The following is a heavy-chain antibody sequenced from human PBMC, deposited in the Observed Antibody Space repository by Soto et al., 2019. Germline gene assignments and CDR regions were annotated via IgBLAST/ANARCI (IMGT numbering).Heavy chain of an antibody. J-gene: IGHJ6*04. CDR1: GFTFDDYA. V-gene: IGHV3-9*01. Sequence: GGSLRLSCAASGFTFDDYAMHWVRQAPGKGLEWVSGISWNSGSIGYADSVKGRFTISRDNAKNSLYLQMNSLRAEDTALYYCAKELEYCSSTSCSMDVWGKGTTVTVSS. CDR2: ISWNSGSI. D-gene: IGHD2-2*01. CDR3: AKELEYCSSTSCSMDV.